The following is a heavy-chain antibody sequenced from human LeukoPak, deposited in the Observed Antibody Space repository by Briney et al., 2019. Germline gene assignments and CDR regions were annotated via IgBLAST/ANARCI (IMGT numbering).Heavy chain of an antibody. V-gene: IGHV3-30*03. J-gene: IGHJ4*02. Sequence: GGSLRLSCAASGFTFNTNAMHWVRQAPGKGLEWVAVVSHDESQKYYADSVKGRFTISRDNSKNTLYLQMNSLRAEDTAVYYCARDGQVVVAATPFDYWGQGTLVTVSS. CDR3: ARDGQVVVAATPFDY. CDR2: VSHDESQK. D-gene: IGHD2-15*01. CDR1: GFTFNTNA.